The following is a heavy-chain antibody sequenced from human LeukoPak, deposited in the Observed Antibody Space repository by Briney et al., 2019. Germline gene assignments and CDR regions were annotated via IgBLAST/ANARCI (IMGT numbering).Heavy chain of an antibody. D-gene: IGHD1-26*01. CDR3: AKDAKPGVGATFAEYFQH. CDR2: ISGSGGST. CDR1: GFTFSSYA. Sequence: GGSLRLSCAASGFTFSSYAMSWVRQAPGKGLEWVSAISGSGGSTCYADSVKGRFTISRDNSKNTLYLQMNSLRAEDTAVYYCAKDAKPGVGATFAEYFQHWGQGTLVTVSS. J-gene: IGHJ1*01. V-gene: IGHV3-23*01.